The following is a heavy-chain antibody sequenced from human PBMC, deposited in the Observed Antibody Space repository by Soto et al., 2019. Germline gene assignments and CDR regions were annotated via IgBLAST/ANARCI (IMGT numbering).Heavy chain of an antibody. J-gene: IGHJ4*02. CDR1: GGSISSGGYY. CDR2: IYYSGST. V-gene: IGHV4-31*02. CDR3: ARVNRGVTMYDY. Sequence: SETLSVPCPVSGGSISSGGYYWSWIRQHPGKGLEWIGYIYYSGSTYYNPSLKSRVTISVDTSKNQFSLKLSSVSAADTAVYYCARVNRGVTMYDYWGQGTLVPVSS. D-gene: IGHD2-21*02.